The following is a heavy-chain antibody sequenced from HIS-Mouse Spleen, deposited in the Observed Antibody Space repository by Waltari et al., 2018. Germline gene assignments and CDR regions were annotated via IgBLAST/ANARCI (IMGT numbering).Heavy chain of an antibody. J-gene: IGHJ2*01. V-gene: IGHV4-39*07. CDR3: AREIPYSSSWYDWYFDL. D-gene: IGHD6-13*01. CDR2: ISYRGIT. Sequence: QLQLQESGPGLVKPSETLSLTCTVSGVSISSSSYYWGWIRQPPGKGLEWIGSISYRGITYYIPSLKGRVPISVDTSKNQFSLQLSSVAAADTAVYYCAREIPYSSSWYDWYFDLWGRGTLVTVSS. CDR1: GVSISSSSYY.